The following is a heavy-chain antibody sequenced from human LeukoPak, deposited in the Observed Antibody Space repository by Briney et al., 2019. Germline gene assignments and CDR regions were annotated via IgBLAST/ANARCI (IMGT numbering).Heavy chain of an antibody. CDR3: ARGPIVGATYRPIDY. Sequence: ASVKVSCKASGYTFTGYYMHWVRQAPGQGLEWMGWINPNSGGTNYAQKFQGRVTMTRDTSISTAYMGLSRLRSDDTAVYYCARGPIVGATYRPIDYWGQGTLVTVSS. CDR2: INPNSGGT. J-gene: IGHJ4*02. D-gene: IGHD1-26*01. CDR1: GYTFTGYY. V-gene: IGHV1-2*02.